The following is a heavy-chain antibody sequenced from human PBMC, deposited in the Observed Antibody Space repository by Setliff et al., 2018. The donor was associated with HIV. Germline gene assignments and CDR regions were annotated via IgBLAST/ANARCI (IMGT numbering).Heavy chain of an antibody. V-gene: IGHV3-23*01. J-gene: IGHJ4*02. CDR1: GFTFSSYA. CDR2: ITGSGGNT. Sequence: GSLRLSCAASGFTFSSYAMSWVRQAPGKGLEWVSTITGSGGNTYYADSVKGRFTISRDISKNTLYLQMNSLRAEDTAVYYCAKDRNFYDSSGYPYYFDYWGRGTLVTVSS. D-gene: IGHD3-22*01. CDR3: AKDRNFYDSSGYPYYFDY.